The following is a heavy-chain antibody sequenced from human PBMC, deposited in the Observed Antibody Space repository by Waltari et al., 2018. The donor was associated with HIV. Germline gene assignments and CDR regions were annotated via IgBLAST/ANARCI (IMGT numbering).Heavy chain of an antibody. V-gene: IGHV3-7*01. J-gene: IGHJ6*02. CDR3: ARDTGSQYYYYGMDV. CDR1: GFILSSYW. CDR2: IKPDGSET. Sequence: EVLLVESGGGLVQPGGSLRLSCGTSGFILSSYWMSWVRQAPGQGLEWLANIKPDGSETYYVDSVKGRVTISRDNAKNSVYLQMDSLRVEDTALYFCARDTGSQYYYYGMDVWGQGTMVSVS. D-gene: IGHD3-10*01.